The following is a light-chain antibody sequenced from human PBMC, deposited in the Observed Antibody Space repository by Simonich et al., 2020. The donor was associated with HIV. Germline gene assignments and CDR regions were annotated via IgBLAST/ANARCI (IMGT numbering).Light chain of an antibody. CDR2: WAS. J-gene: IGKJ1*01. CDR3: QQHYDTPWT. V-gene: IGKV4-1*01. CDR1: QSLLYSSNNKNY. Sequence: DIVMTQSPDSLAVSLGERATINCKSSQSLLYSSNNKNYLAWYQQKPGQPPNLLIYWASTRESGVPDRFSGSGSGTDFTLTINSLQAEDVAVYYCQQHYDTPWTFGQGTKVEIK.